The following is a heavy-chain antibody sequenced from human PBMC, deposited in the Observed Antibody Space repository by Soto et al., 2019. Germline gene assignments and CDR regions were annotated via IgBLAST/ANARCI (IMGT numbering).Heavy chain of an antibody. D-gene: IGHD4-17*01. CDR3: ARNYGGNSGLTYDY. J-gene: IGHJ4*02. CDR2: IYYSGST. Sequence: SETLSLTCTVSGGSISSGGYYWSWIRQHPGKGLEWIGYIYYSGSTYYKPSLKSRVTISVDTSKNQFSLKLSSVTAADTAVYYCARNYGGNSGLTYDYWGQGTLVTVSS. CDR1: GGSISSGGYY. V-gene: IGHV4-31*03.